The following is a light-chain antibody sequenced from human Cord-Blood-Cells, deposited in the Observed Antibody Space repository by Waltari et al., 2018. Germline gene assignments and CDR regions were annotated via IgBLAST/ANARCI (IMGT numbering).Light chain of an antibody. Sequence: QSALTQPASVSGSPGQAIPIFCTGTRSVVGVYNLVSWYQQHPRKAPKLRIYDVSNRPSGVSNRFSGSKSGNTASLTISGLQAEDEADYYCSSYTSSSTLVFGTGTKVTVL. CDR2: DVS. CDR1: RSVVGVYNL. J-gene: IGLJ1*01. V-gene: IGLV2-14*01. CDR3: SSYTSSSTLV.